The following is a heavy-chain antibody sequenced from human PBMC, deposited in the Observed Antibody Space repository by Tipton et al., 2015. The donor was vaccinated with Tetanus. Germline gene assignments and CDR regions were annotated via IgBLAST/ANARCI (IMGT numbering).Heavy chain of an antibody. J-gene: IGHJ5*02. D-gene: IGHD3-10*01. CDR1: GGPIRGYY. Sequence: LRLSCVVSGGPIRGYYWSWIRQPPGKELEWIGWIYYSGSTEYNPSLKSRVTMSVDTSKNQFSLKLRSVSAADTAVYYCARGGSSVGPWGQGTPVSVSS. CDR2: IYYSGST. CDR3: ARGGSSVGP. V-gene: IGHV4-59*01.